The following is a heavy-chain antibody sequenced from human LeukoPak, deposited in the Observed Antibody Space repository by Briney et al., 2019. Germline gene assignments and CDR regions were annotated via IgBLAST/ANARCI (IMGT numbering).Heavy chain of an antibody. V-gene: IGHV3-7*01. J-gene: IGHJ4*02. D-gene: IGHD2-21*02. CDR1: GFTFSSYW. CDR3: ATTGVSVTSIPTAY. Sequence: TGGSLRLSCAASGFTFSSYWMSWVRQAPGKGLEWVANIKQDGSEKYYVDSVKGRFTISRDNAKNSLYLQMNSLTADDTAVYYCATTGVSVTSIPTAYWGQGTLVTVSS. CDR2: IKQDGSEK.